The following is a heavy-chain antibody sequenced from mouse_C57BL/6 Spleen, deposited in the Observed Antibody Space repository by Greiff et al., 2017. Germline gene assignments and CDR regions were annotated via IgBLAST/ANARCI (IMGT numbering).Heavy chain of an antibody. D-gene: IGHD2-10*01. CDR2: IHPNSGST. Sequence: QVQLQQPGAELVKPGASVKLSCKASGYTFTSYWMHWVKQRPGQGLEWIGMIHPNSGSTNYNEKFKSKATLTVDKSSSTAYMQLSSLTSEDSAVYYCARSLPKVYYLDYWGQGTTLTVSS. CDR1: GYTFTSYW. J-gene: IGHJ2*01. V-gene: IGHV1-64*01. CDR3: ARSLPKVYYLDY.